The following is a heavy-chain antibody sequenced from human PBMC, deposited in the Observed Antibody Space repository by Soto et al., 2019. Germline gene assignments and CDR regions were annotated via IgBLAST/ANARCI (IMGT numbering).Heavy chain of an antibody. J-gene: IGHJ4*02. CDR2: IYLYYSGST. V-gene: IGHV4-59*01. Sequence: SETLSLTCTVSGGSISGYYWNWIRQSPGKGLEWIGYIYLYYSGSTNYSPSLKSRVSISIDTSKNQFSLKLSSVTAADTAVYYCTRDSSPGPRKVWGQGTLVTVSS. CDR3: TRDSSPGPRKV. CDR1: GGSISGYY.